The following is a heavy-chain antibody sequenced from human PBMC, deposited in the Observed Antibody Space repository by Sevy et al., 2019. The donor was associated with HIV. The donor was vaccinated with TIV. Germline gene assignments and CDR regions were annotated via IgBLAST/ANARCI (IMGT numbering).Heavy chain of an antibody. CDR2: IKGDGSDK. V-gene: IGHV3-7*01. J-gene: IGHJ4*02. CDR3: VRGGGACDY. CDR1: EFTFSKYW. D-gene: IGHD2-21*02. Sequence: GGSLRLSCAASEFTFSKYWMGWVRQAPGKGPEWVANIKGDGSDKYYLDSVKDRFTISRDNAKSSLYLRMNSLRDEDTATYYCVRGGGACDYWGQGTPVTVSS.